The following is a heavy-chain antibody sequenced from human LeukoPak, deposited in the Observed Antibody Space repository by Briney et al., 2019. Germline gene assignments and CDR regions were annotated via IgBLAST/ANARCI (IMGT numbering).Heavy chain of an antibody. CDR2: VKQDGGEK. CDR1: GFTFSSYW. CDR3: ARDLVYDYVWRPYYGMDV. V-gene: IGHV3-7*01. Sequence: GGSLRLSCVASGFTFSSYWMSWVRQAPGKVPEWVANVKQDGGEKHYVDSVKGRFTISRDNAKNSLYLQMNSLRAEDTAVYYCARDLVYDYVWRPYYGMDVWGQGTTVTVSS. J-gene: IGHJ6*02. D-gene: IGHD3-16*01.